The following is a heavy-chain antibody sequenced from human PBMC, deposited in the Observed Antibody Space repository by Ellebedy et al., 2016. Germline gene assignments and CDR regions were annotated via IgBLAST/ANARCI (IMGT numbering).Heavy chain of an antibody. D-gene: IGHD3-16*01. CDR2: IYTRGNT. V-gene: IGHV4-61*02. Sequence: SETLSLXXTVTGGPVINAGAYWSWIRQPPGRGLEWIGRIYTRGNTIYNPSLKSRVTMSLDTSKNHFSLELSSVTAADTAVYYCATLTIPGGSDSWGQGTLVTVSS. CDR1: GGPVINAGAY. J-gene: IGHJ4*02. CDR3: ATLTIPGGSDS.